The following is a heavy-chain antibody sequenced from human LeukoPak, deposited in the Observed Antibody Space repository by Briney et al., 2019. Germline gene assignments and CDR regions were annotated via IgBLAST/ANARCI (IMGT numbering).Heavy chain of an antibody. Sequence: PSETLSLTCTVSGGSISSRSYYWGWIRQPPGKGLEWIGSVYYSGSTYYNPSLKSRVTISVDTSKNQFSLKLGSVTAADTAVYYCASLYTNGWHHCFDYWGQGTLVTVSP. D-gene: IGHD6-19*01. J-gene: IGHJ4*02. CDR2: VYYSGST. V-gene: IGHV4-39*01. CDR1: GGSISSRSYY. CDR3: ASLYTNGWHHCFDY.